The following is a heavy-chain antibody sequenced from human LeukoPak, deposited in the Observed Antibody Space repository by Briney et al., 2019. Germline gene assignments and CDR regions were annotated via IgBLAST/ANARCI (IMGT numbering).Heavy chain of an antibody. V-gene: IGHV1-46*01. CDR2: INPSGGST. Sequence: GASVKVSCKASGYTFTSYYMHWVRQAPGQGLEWMGIINPSGGSTSYAQKFQGRVTMTRDMSTSTVYMELSSLRSEDTAVYYCARGDFTYYDILTGAFDYWGQGTLVTVSS. CDR3: ARGDFTYYDILTGAFDY. J-gene: IGHJ4*02. D-gene: IGHD3-9*01. CDR1: GYTFTSYY.